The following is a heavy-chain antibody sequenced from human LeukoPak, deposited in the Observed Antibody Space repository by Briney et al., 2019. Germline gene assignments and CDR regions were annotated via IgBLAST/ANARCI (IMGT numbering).Heavy chain of an antibody. CDR1: GGSISSYY. Sequence: SETLSLTCTVSGGSISSYYWSWVRQPAGKGLEWIGRIYTSGSTNYNPSLKSRVTMSVDTSKNQFSLKLSSVTAADTTVYYCARCPYSRGWYGYYYYYMDVWGKGTTVTVSS. CDR2: IYTSGST. V-gene: IGHV4-4*07. J-gene: IGHJ6*03. D-gene: IGHD6-13*01. CDR3: ARCPYSRGWYGYYYYYMDV.